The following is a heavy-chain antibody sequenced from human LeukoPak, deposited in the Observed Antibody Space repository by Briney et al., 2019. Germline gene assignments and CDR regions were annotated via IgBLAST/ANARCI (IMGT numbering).Heavy chain of an antibody. Sequence: QTGGSLRPSCAASGFTLSSYWMHWVRQPPGKGMVWVACINSDGSSTNYADSVKGPFTTSRDNAKNTLYLQMNSLRAEGTAVFYCARDGYNLDAFDIWGQGTMVTVSS. D-gene: IGHD5-24*01. V-gene: IGHV3-74*01. CDR3: ARDGYNLDAFDI. CDR2: INSDGSST. J-gene: IGHJ3*02. CDR1: GFTLSSYW.